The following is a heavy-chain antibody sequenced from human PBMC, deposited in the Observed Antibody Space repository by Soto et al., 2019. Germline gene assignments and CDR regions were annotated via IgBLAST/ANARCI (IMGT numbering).Heavy chain of an antibody. J-gene: IGHJ4*02. CDR2: INPSGGST. CDR3: ARGPLYYDYVWGSYESVY. CDR1: GYTFTSYY. Sequence: GASVKVSCKASGYTFTSYYMHWVRQAPGQGLEWMGIINPSGGSTSYAQKFQGRVTMTRDTSTSTVYMELSSLRSEDTAVYYCARGPLYYDYVWGSYESVYWGQGTLVTVSS. V-gene: IGHV1-46*01. D-gene: IGHD3-16*01.